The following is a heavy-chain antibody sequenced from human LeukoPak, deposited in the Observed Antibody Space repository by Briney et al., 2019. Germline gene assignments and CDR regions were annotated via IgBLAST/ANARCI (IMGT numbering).Heavy chain of an antibody. J-gene: IGHJ4*02. CDR3: ARQFRGYDY. Sequence: GESLKISCEGSGYSFTSYSIAWVRQMPGKGLEWMGIIYPGDSDTRYSPPFKGQVTISADKSIATAYLQWSSLKASDTVMYYCARQFRGYDYWGQGTLVTVSS. V-gene: IGHV5-51*01. CDR2: IYPGDSDT. D-gene: IGHD5-12*01. CDR1: GYSFTSYS.